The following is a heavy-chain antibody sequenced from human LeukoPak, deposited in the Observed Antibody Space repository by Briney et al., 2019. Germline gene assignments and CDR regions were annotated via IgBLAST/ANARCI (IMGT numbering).Heavy chain of an antibody. V-gene: IGHV3-21*01. Sequence: TGGSLRHSCAASGFTFTSYSMNWVRQAPGKGLEWVSSISSSSTYIYYADLVKGRFTISRDNAKNSLYLQMNSLSAEDTAVYYCGHCTTTSCYAGGHWGQGTLVPVSS. J-gene: IGHJ4*02. D-gene: IGHD2-2*01. CDR1: GFTFTSYS. CDR2: ISSSSTYI. CDR3: GHCTTTSCYAGGH.